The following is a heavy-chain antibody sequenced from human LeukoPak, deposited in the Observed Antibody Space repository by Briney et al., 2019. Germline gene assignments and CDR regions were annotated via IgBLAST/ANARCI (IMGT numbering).Heavy chain of an antibody. CDR1: GFTFSSYA. D-gene: IGHD5-18*01. Sequence: GGSLRLSCAASGFTFSSYAMSWVRQAPGRGLEWVSAISGSGGSTYYADSVKGRFTISRDNSKNTLYLQMNSLRAEDTAVYYCAKPTRGYSYGPFDYWGQGTLVTVSS. J-gene: IGHJ4*02. CDR2: ISGSGGST. V-gene: IGHV3-23*01. CDR3: AKPTRGYSYGPFDY.